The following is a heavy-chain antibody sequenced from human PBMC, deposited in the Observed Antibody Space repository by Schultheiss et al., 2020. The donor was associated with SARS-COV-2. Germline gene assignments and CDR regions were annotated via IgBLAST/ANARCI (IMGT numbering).Heavy chain of an antibody. V-gene: IGHV1-2*02. CDR3: ARGGYCSGGSCAGGAFDI. CDR1: GGTFSSYA. J-gene: IGHJ3*02. D-gene: IGHD2-15*01. Sequence: ASVKVSCKASGGTFSSYAISWVRQAPGQGLEWMGWINPNSGGTNYAQKFQGRVTMTRDTSISTAYMELSRLRSDDTAVYYCARGGYCSGGSCAGGAFDIWGQGTMVTVSS. CDR2: INPNSGGT.